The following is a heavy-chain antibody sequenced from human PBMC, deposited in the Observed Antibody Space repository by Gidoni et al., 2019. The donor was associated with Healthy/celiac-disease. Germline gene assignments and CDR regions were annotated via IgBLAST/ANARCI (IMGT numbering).Heavy chain of an antibody. D-gene: IGHD1-26*01. CDR3: ARHTPVWELLGAFDI. CDR1: GCSIISSSYY. J-gene: IGHJ3*02. CDR2: IYYSGST. Sequence: QLQLQASGPGLVKPSETLSLPCTVSGCSIISSSYYWGWIRQPPGKGMEWIGSIYYSGSTYYNPSLKSRVTISVDTSKNQFYLKLSSVTAADTAVYYCARHTPVWELLGAFDIWGQGTMVTVSS. V-gene: IGHV4-39*01.